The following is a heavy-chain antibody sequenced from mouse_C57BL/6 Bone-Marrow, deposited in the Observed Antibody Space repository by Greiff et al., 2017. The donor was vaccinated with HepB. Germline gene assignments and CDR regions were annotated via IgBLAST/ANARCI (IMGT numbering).Heavy chain of an antibody. CDR3: ARDTIVTAWFAY. J-gene: IGHJ3*01. CDR2: ISDGGSYT. D-gene: IGHD2-5*01. V-gene: IGHV5-4*01. Sequence: EVQRVESGGGLVKPGGSLKLSCAASGFTFSSYAMSWVRQTPEKRLEWVATISDGGSYTYYPDNVKGRFTISRDNAKNNLYLQMSHLKSEDTAMYYCARDTIVTAWFAYWGQGTLVTVSA. CDR1: GFTFSSYA.